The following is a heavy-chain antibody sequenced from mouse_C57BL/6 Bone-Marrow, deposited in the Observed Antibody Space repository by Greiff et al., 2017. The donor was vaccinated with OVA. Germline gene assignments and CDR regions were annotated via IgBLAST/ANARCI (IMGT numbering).Heavy chain of an antibody. CDR3: ARSYYGSSYWYFDV. D-gene: IGHD1-1*01. Sequence: VQVVESGAELARPGASVKMSCKASGYTFTSYTMHWVKQRPGQGLEWIGYINPSSGYTKYNQKFKDKATLTADKSSSTAYMQLSSLTSEDSAVYYCARSYYGSSYWYFDVWGTGTTVTVSS. V-gene: IGHV1-4*01. CDR1: GYTFTSYT. CDR2: INPSSGYT. J-gene: IGHJ1*03.